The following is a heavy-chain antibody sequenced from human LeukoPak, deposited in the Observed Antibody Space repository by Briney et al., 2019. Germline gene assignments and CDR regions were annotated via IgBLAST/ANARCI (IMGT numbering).Heavy chain of an antibody. Sequence: ASVKVSCKGSGYTFTCYALHWLRQAPGQRLEWVGWINAANGNTKYSQKFQGRDTLTRVPSASIAYMEQSSLRSDGTAVFYCARVQWRSYLDYWGQGTLVTVSS. CDR2: INAANGNT. CDR3: ARVQWRSYLDY. CDR1: GYTFTCYA. D-gene: IGHD3-16*02. V-gene: IGHV1-3*01. J-gene: IGHJ4*02.